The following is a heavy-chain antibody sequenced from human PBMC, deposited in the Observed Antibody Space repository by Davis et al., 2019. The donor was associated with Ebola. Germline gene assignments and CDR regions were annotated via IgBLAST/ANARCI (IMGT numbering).Heavy chain of an antibody. CDR1: GFIFSRHW. J-gene: IGHJ4*02. D-gene: IGHD5-12*01. V-gene: IGHV3-7*03. Sequence: GGSLRLSCAASGFIFSRHWMNWVRQAPGKGLEWVANIKEDGIEKYYVDSVKGRFTISRDNAKNSLYLQMNSLRGEDTAVYYCAAVPVKVAMIKLGWTFDYWGQGTLVTVSS. CDR2: IKEDGIEK. CDR3: AAVPVKVAMIKLGWTFDY.